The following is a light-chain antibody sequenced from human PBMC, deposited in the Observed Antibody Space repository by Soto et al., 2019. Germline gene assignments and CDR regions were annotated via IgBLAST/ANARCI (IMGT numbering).Light chain of an antibody. V-gene: IGKV3-11*01. CDR3: QQRTNWPLT. Sequence: EIVLTQSPVTLSLSPGERATLSCRASQSVTTFLAWYQQKPGQAPRLLIYDASKMATGIPARFSGSGSGTDFTLTISSLEPEDFAVYYCQQRTNWPLTFGGGTKVEIK. J-gene: IGKJ4*01. CDR1: QSVTTF. CDR2: DAS.